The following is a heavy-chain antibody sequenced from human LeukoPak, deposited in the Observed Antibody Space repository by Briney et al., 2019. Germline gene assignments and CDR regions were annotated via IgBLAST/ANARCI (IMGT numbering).Heavy chain of an antibody. V-gene: IGHV4-34*01. CDR1: GGSFSGYY. D-gene: IGHD6-19*01. Sequence: PSETLSLTCAVYGGSFSGYYWSWIRQPPGKGLEWIGEINHSGSTNYNPSLKGRVTISVDTSKNQFSLKLSSVTAADTAVYYCARGRGYSSGWAYFDYWGQGTLVTVSS. CDR3: ARGRGYSSGWAYFDY. CDR2: INHSGST. J-gene: IGHJ4*02.